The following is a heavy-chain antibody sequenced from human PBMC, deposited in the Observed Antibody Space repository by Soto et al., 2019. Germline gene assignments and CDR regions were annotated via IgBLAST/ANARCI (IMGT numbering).Heavy chain of an antibody. Sequence: PGGALRLSCAASGFRFSSYAMSWVRQAPGKGLEWVSGISANGGGTYYADSVKGRFTISRDNSKNTLYLQVNSLRAEDTAVYYCAKTLKYSSSLVDYWGPGTPVTVSS. CDR2: ISANGGGT. D-gene: IGHD3-22*01. CDR1: GFRFSSYA. V-gene: IGHV3-23*01. J-gene: IGHJ4*02. CDR3: AKTLKYSSSLVDY.